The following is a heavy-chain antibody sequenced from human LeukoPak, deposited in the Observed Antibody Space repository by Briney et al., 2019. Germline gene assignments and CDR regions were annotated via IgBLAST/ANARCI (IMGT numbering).Heavy chain of an antibody. J-gene: IGHJ4*02. CDR3: ARAGDYYDSSSGEYYFDY. D-gene: IGHD3-22*01. CDR2: IYSSGST. V-gene: IGHV4-4*07. Sequence: SETLSLTCSVSGGSISGYYWSWIRQPAGKGLEWIGHIYSSGSTNYSPSLKSRVTMSVDTSKNQFPLKLSSVTAADTAVYYCARAGDYYDSSSGEYYFDYWGQGTLVTVSS. CDR1: GGSISGYY.